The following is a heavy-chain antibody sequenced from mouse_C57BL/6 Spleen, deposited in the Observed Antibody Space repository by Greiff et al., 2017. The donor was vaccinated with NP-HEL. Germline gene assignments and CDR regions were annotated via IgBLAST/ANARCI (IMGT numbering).Heavy chain of an antibody. V-gene: IGHV5-16*01. CDR1: GFTFSDYY. J-gene: IGHJ3*01. CDR3: ARDDEYDGSGAWFAY. CDR2: INYDGSSP. Sequence: EVKLMESEGGLVQPGSSMKLSCTASGFTFSDYYMAWVRQVPEKGLEWVANINYDGSSPYSLDSLKSRFIISRDNAKNILYLQMSSLQSEDTATYYCARDDEYDGSGAWFAYWGQGTLVTVSA. D-gene: IGHD2-4*01.